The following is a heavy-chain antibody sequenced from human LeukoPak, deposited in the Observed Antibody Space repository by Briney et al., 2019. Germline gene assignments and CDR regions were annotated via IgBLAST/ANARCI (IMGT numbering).Heavy chain of an antibody. D-gene: IGHD6-6*01. V-gene: IGHV4-39*01. J-gene: IGHJ5*02. CDR2: IYYSGST. CDR1: GGSISSSSYY. Sequence: SETLSLTCTVSGGSISSSSYYWGWIRQPPGKGLEWIGSIYYSGSTYYNPSLKSRVTIFVDMSKNQFSLKLSSVTAADTAVYYCARHVGPIAARPPGWFDPWGQGTLVTVSS. CDR3: ARHVGPIAARPPGWFDP.